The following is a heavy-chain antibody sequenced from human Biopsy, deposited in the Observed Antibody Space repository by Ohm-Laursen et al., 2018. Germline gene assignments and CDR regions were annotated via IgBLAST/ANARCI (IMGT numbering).Heavy chain of an antibody. CDR1: GYSFTSYY. V-gene: IGHV1-46*01. J-gene: IGHJ4*02. CDR3: ARNTGWYGDLYYFDY. D-gene: IGHD6-19*01. CDR2: INPSGSTT. Sequence: ASVKVSCKASGYSFTSYYMHWVRQAPGQGLEWMGMINPSGSTTSYLQIFQGRVTMTRDTSKGTVYMELSSLRSADTAVYFCARNTGWYGDLYYFDYWGQGTLVTVSS.